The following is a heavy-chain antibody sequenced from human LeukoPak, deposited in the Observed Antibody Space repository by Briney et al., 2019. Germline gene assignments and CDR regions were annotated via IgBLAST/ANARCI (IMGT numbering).Heavy chain of an antibody. J-gene: IGHJ4*02. V-gene: IGHV1-69*13. CDR1: GGTFSSYA. Sequence: SVKVSCKASGGTFSSYAISWVRQAPGQGLEWMGGIIPIFGTANYAQKFQGRVTITADESTSTAYMELSSLRSDDTAVYYCARDRWIAVAGTLDYWGQGTLVTVSS. D-gene: IGHD6-19*01. CDR3: ARDRWIAVAGTLDY. CDR2: IIPIFGTA.